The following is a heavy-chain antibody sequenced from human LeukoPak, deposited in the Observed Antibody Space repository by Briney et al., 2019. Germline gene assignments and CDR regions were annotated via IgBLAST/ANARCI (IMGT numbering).Heavy chain of an antibody. CDR2: INRDGSTK. Sequence: GGSLRLSCAASGFTFSNSWMAWVRQAPGKGLQWVTNINRDGSTKHYADSLKGRFTISRDNPKNSLYLQMNNLRADDTAVYYCARDRSYGSGGYYYMDVWGKGTTVTVSS. V-gene: IGHV3-7*01. CDR3: ARDRSYGSGGYYYMDV. J-gene: IGHJ6*03. CDR1: GFTFSNSW. D-gene: IGHD3-10*01.